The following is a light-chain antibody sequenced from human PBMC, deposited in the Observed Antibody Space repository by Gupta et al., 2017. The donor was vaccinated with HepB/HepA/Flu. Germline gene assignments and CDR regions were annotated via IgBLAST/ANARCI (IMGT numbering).Light chain of an antibody. J-gene: IGKJ5*01. CDR3: QQLNSYTIT. CDR1: QGISSY. V-gene: IGKV1-9*01. Sequence: DIQLTQSPSFLSASVGDRVTITCRASQGISSYLAWYQQKPGKAPKLLIYAASTLQSGVPSRFSGSGSGTEFTLTISSLQPEDFATYYCQQLNSYTITFGQGTQLEIK. CDR2: AAS.